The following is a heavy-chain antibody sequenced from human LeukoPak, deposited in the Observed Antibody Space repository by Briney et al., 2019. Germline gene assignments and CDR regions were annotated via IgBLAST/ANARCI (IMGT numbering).Heavy chain of an antibody. Sequence: GGSLRLSCAASGFTVSSNYMSWVRQAPGKGLEWFSVIYSGGSTYYADSVKGRFTISRDNSKNTLNLQMTSLRAEDTEVYYCARVGDVDTAMVAYWGQGTLVTVSS. CDR3: ARVGDVDTAMVAY. CDR1: GFTVSSNY. D-gene: IGHD5-18*01. V-gene: IGHV3-66*01. J-gene: IGHJ4*02. CDR2: IYSGGST.